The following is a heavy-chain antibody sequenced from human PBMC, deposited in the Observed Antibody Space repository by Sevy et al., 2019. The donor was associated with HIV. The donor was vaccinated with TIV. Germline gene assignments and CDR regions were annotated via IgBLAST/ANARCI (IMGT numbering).Heavy chain of an antibody. V-gene: IGHV4-59*02. CDR1: GDSVTSYY. Sequence: SLTCTVSGDSVTSYYWSWIRQPPGKGLEWIGYIYYSGTPRYNPSLKSRVTISVDTSKNQFSLKMNSVTAADTAMYYCAKDPAGDYGLWGQGILVTVSS. CDR2: IYYSGTP. D-gene: IGHD3-10*01. CDR3: AKDPAGDYGL. J-gene: IGHJ4*02.